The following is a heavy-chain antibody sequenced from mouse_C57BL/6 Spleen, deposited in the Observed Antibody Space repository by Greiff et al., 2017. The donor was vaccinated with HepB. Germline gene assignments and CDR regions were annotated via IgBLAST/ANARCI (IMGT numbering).Heavy chain of an antibody. J-gene: IGHJ1*03. V-gene: IGHV2-2*01. CDR1: GFSLTSYG. D-gene: IGHD2-12*01. Sequence: VQLQQSGPGLVQPSQSLSITCTVSGFSLTSYGVHWVRQSPGKGLEWLGVIWSGGSTDYNAAFISRLSISKDNSKSQVFFKMNSLQADDTAIYYCARMTIRYFDVWGTGTTVTVSS. CDR3: ARMTIRYFDV. CDR2: IWSGGST.